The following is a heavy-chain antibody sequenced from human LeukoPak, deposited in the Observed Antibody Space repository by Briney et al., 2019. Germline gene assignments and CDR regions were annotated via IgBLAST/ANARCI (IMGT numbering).Heavy chain of an antibody. V-gene: IGHV4-59*01. J-gene: IGHJ6*02. D-gene: IGHD3-9*01. CDR1: GGSISSYY. CDR2: IYYSGSI. Sequence: SETLSLTCTVSGGSISSYYWSWIRQPPGKGLEWIGYIYYSGSINYNPSLKSRVTTSVDTSKNQFSLKLSSVTAADTAVYYCARGRAYYDILTGRYYYYNMDVWGQGTTVTVSS. CDR3: ARGRAYYDILTGRYYYYNMDV.